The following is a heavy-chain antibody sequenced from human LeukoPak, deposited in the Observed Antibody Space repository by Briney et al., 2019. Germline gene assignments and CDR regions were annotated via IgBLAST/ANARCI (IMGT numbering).Heavy chain of an antibody. Sequence: ASVKVSCKASGYTFTSYYMHWVRQAPGQGLEWMGIINPSGGSTSYAQKFQGRVTMTRDTSTSTVYMYLSSLRSEDTAVYYCAGSASSGVGEPPAYYYMDVWGKGTTVTVSS. CDR1: GYTFTSYY. CDR3: AGSASSGVGEPPAYYYMDV. CDR2: INPSGGST. D-gene: IGHD3-10*01. J-gene: IGHJ6*03. V-gene: IGHV1-46*01.